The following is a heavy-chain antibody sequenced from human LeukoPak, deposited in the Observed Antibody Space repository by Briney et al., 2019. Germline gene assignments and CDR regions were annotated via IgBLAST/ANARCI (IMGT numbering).Heavy chain of an antibody. CDR3: ARSARQQWLSVIYYYYYYMDV. CDR1: GYTFTSYA. Sequence: ASVKVSCKASGYTFTSYAMNWVRQAPGQGLEWMGWINTNTGNPTYAQGFTGRFVFSLDTSVSTAYLQISSLKAEDTAVYYCARSARQQWLSVIYYYYYYMDVWGKGITVTVSS. CDR2: INTNTGNP. J-gene: IGHJ6*03. D-gene: IGHD6-19*01. V-gene: IGHV7-4-1*02.